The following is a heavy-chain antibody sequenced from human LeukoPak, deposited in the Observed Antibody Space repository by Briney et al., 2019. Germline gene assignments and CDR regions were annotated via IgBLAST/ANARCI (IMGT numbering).Heavy chain of an antibody. CDR3: ARDFLDILTGSLDY. CDR2: IIPILGIA. CDR1: GGTFSSYA. Sequence: SVKVSCKASGGTFSSYAISWVRQAPGQGLEWMGRIIPILGIANYAQKFQGRVTITADKSTSTAYMELSSLRSEDTAVYYCARDFLDILTGSLDYWGQGTLVTVSS. J-gene: IGHJ4*02. D-gene: IGHD3-9*01. V-gene: IGHV1-69*04.